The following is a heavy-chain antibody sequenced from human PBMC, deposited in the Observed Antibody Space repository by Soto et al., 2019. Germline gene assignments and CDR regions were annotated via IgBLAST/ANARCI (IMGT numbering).Heavy chain of an antibody. V-gene: IGHV3-30*18. D-gene: IGHD3-22*01. J-gene: IGHJ4*02. CDR3: AKNLPRYDSXGPLDYWAKDSSGPLDY. CDR2: ISYDGSNK. CDR1: GFTFSSYG. Sequence: GGSLRLSCAASGFTFSSYGMHWVRQAPGKGLEWVAVISYDGSNKYYADSVKGRFTISRDNSKNTLYLQMNSLRAEDTAVYYCAKNLPRYDSXGPLDYWAKDSSGPLDYWGQGTLVTVSS.